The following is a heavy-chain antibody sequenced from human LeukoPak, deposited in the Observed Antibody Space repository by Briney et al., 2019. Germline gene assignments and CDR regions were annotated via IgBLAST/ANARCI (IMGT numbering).Heavy chain of an antibody. CDR1: GYTFTKSDY. V-gene: IGHV1-46*01. J-gene: IGHJ4*02. CDR3: ARGPTDMDFDY. Sequence: ASVKVSCKASGYTFTKSDYVHWVRQAPGQGLEWMGIINPTDGTTFYAQKFQGRVTMTRDTSTNTVYMELSSLRSEDTAVFYCARGPTDMDFDYWGQGSLVAVSS. CDR2: INPTDGTT.